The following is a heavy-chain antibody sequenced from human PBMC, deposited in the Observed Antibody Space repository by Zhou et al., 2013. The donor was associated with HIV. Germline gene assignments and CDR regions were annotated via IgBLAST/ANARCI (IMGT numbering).Heavy chain of an antibody. Sequence: QVQLVQSGAEVKKPGSSVNVSCKASGGTFSSYAISWVRQAPGQGLEWMGGIIPMFGRANYEQKFQGRVTITTDESTSTAYMELSSLRSEDTAVYYCARVAGRGVRFLELPPKWFDPWGQGTLVTVSS. J-gene: IGHJ5*02. D-gene: IGHD3-3*01. V-gene: IGHV1-69*05. CDR1: GGTFSSYA. CDR2: IIPMFGRA. CDR3: ARVAGRGVRFLELPPKWFDP.